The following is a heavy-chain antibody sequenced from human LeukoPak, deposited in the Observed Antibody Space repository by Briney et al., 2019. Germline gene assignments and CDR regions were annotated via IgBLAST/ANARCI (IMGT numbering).Heavy chain of an antibody. CDR3: AREVRRDGYKNKGFDP. CDR1: GGSFSGYY. CDR2: INHSGST. Sequence: SETLSLTCDVYGGSFSGYYWSWIRQPPGKGLEWIGEINHSGSTNYNPSLKSRVTISVDTSKNQFSLKLSSVTAADTAVYYCAREVRRDGYKNKGFDPWGQGTLVTVSS. J-gene: IGHJ5*02. V-gene: IGHV4-34*01. D-gene: IGHD5-24*01.